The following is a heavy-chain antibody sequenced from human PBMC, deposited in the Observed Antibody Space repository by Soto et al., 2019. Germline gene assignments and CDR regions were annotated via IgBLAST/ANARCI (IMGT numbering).Heavy chain of an antibody. D-gene: IGHD2-15*01. CDR1: ADSISSGSYY. Sequence: QLQLQESGPGLVKPSETLSLTCILPADSISSGSYYWGWIRQPPGKGLEWIGSIYYSGSTYYNPSLKARLTISIDTSKNHLSLNLTSLTAADTALYYCGERYCRGGTCYGYHHWGQGTLVTVSP. CDR2: IYYSGST. V-gene: IGHV4-39*02. J-gene: IGHJ5*02. CDR3: GERYCRGGTCYGYHH.